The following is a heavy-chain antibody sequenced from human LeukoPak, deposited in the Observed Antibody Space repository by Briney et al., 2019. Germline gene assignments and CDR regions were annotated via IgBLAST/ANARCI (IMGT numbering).Heavy chain of an antibody. J-gene: IGHJ4*02. D-gene: IGHD5-12*01. CDR3: AKDMNIVATKTFDY. Sequence: GRSLRLSCAASGFTFDDYAIHWVRQAPGKGLEWVSTISWNSGSIGYADSVKGRFTISRDNAKNSLYLQMNSLGAEDTALYYCAKDMNIVATKTFDYWGQGTLVTVSS. CDR1: GFTFDDYA. CDR2: ISWNSGSI. V-gene: IGHV3-9*01.